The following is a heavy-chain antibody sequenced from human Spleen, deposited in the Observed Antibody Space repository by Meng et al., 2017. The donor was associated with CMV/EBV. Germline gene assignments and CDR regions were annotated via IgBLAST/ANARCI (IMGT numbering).Heavy chain of an antibody. CDR1: GFTFGTYG. V-gene: IGHV3-23*01. CDR2: ISGSGDKT. Sequence: GGSLRLSCGGSGFTFGTYGMSWVRQAPGKGLEWVTGISGSGDKTEYVDSVKGRFTISRDNSKNTLYLQINSLRAEDTAVYYCARGSGPLYAIRSYFDYWGQGTLVTVSS. D-gene: IGHD2-8*01. J-gene: IGHJ4*02. CDR3: ARGSGPLYAIRSYFDY.